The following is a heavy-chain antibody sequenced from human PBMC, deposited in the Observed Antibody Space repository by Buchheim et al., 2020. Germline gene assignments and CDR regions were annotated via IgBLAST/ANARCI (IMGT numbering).Heavy chain of an antibody. J-gene: IGHJ6*03. D-gene: IGHD3-10*01. CDR1: GGSFSDYY. Sequence: QVQLQQWGAGLLKPSETLSLTCAVYGGSFSDYYWSWIRQPPGKGLEWIGEINHSGSTNYNPSLKSRVTISVDTSKKKFSLKLSSVTAAVTAVYYCARGAMDSGTYYNFYYYYMDVWGKGTT. CDR2: INHSGST. CDR3: ARGAMDSGTYYNFYYYYMDV. V-gene: IGHV4-34*01.